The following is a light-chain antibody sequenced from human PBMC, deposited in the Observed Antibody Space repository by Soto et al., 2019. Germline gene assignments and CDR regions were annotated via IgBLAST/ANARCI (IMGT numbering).Light chain of an antibody. CDR3: LLCYGAAQVV. J-gene: IGLJ7*01. Sequence: QAVVTQEPSLTVSPGGTVTLTCGSSTGAVTSSHYPYWLQQKPGQAPRTLIYDTSNKHSWTPARFSGSLLGGKAALTLSGAQPEDEAEYYCLLCYGAAQVVFGGGTQLTVL. CDR2: DTS. V-gene: IGLV7-46*01. CDR1: TGAVTSSHY.